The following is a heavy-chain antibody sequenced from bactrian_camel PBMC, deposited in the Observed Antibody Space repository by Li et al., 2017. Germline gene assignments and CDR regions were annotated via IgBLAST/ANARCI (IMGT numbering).Heavy chain of an antibody. CDR3: AARNAGCNWARAIGERHLGSAAEFGF. J-gene: IGHJ6*01. V-gene: IGHV3S53*01. CDR1: GYFLSTSC. Sequence: HVQLVESGGDSVHAGGSLTLSCARSGYFLSTSCMAWFRQAPGKGREGVARIDSSGTTSYADSVKGRYSISKDNAKNTLYLQLSSLHPDDTAIYYCAARNAGCNWARAIGERHLGSAAEFGFWGQGTQVTVS. CDR2: IDSSGTT. D-gene: IGHD1*01.